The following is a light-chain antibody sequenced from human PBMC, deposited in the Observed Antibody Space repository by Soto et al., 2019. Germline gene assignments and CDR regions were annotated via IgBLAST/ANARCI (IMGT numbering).Light chain of an antibody. CDR3: CSYRSTNTLV. CDR1: SSDVGSYDL. Sequence: QSALTQPASVSGSPGQSITISCTGTSSDVGSYDLVSWYQQHPGKAPKLMIYAVTVRRSGVSNRFSASKSGNTASLTISGLQAEDEADYYCCSYRSTNTLVFGGGTKVTVL. V-gene: IGLV2-23*02. CDR2: AVT. J-gene: IGLJ3*02.